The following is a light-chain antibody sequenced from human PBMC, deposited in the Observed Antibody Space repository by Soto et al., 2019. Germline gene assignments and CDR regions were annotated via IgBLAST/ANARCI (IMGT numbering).Light chain of an antibody. J-gene: IGKJ4*01. CDR3: QQRRTWPPLT. Sequence: EIVLTQSPATLSLSPGERATLSCRASQSVSNFLAWYQQKPGQAPRLLSYDASTRATGIPARFSGSGSGTDFALTISILEPEDFAGYYCQQRRTWPPLTFGGGTKVEIK. CDR1: QSVSNF. V-gene: IGKV3-11*01. CDR2: DAS.